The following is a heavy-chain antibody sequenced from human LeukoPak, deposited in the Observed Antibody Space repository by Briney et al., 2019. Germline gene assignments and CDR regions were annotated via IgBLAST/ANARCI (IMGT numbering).Heavy chain of an antibody. CDR2: ISSNGDNT. CDR1: GFPFNTYA. Sequence: GGSLRLSGSASGFPFNTYAIHWVRQAPGKGLEYVAGISSNGDNTDFADSAKGRFTISRDNSKSTPFLQMNSLRAEDTAVYFCTRDSALLGVAFDLWGQGTVVTVSS. D-gene: IGHD2-15*01. V-gene: IGHV3-64*04. J-gene: IGHJ3*01. CDR3: TRDSALLGVAFDL.